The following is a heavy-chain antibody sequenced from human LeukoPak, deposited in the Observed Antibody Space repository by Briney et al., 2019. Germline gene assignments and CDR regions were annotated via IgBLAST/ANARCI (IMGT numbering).Heavy chain of an antibody. V-gene: IGHV3-30*04. D-gene: IGHD5-18*01. CDR1: GFTFSSYA. Sequence: GGSLRLSCAASGFTFSSYAMHWVRQAPGKGLEWVAVISYDGSNKYYADSVKGRFTISRDNSKNTLYLQMNSLRAEDTAVYYCASPYSYGYDWGQGTLVTVSS. J-gene: IGHJ4*02. CDR2: ISYDGSNK. CDR3: ASPYSYGYD.